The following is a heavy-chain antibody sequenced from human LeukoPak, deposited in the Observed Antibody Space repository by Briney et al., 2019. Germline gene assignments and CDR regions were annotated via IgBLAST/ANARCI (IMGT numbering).Heavy chain of an antibody. CDR2: FHPEDGET. V-gene: IGHV1-24*01. CDR1: GYTLTELS. Sequence: GASVKVSCKVSGYTLTELSMHWVRQAPGKGLEWMGGFHPEDGETIYAQKFQGRVTMTEDTSTDTAYMELSSLRSEDTAVYYCASPASLTAAAGADYWGQGTLVTVSS. J-gene: IGHJ4*02. D-gene: IGHD6-13*01. CDR3: ASPASLTAAAGADY.